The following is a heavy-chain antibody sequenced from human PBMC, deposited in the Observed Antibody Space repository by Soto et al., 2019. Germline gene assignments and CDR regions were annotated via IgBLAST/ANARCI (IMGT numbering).Heavy chain of an antibody. CDR2: ISAYNGNT. V-gene: IGHV1-18*01. J-gene: IGHJ4*02. CDR1: GYTFTSYG. D-gene: IGHD6-13*01. Sequence: QVQLVQSGAEVKKPGASVKVSCKASGYTFTSYGISWVRQAPGPGLEWMGWISAYNGNTNYAQKLQGRVSMTTDASTGTAYMERRSLRSDDTAVYYCVSSGQQLKHEYWGQGTQVTVSS. CDR3: VSSGQQLKHEY.